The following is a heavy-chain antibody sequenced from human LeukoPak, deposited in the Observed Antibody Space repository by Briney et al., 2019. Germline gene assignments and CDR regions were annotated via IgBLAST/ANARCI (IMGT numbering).Heavy chain of an antibody. D-gene: IGHD2-2*01. J-gene: IGHJ4*02. CDR1: GGSISSGGYY. Sequence: SETLSLTCTVSGGSISSGGYYWGWIRQPPGKGLEWIGSIYYSGSTYYNPSLKSRVTISVDTSKNQFSLKLSSVTAADTAVYYCAILTGRTTGFDYWGQGTLVTVSS. CDR3: AILTGRTTGFDY. V-gene: IGHV4-39*01. CDR2: IYYSGST.